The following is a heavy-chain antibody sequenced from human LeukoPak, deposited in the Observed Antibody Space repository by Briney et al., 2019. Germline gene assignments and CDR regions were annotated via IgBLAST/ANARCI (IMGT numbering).Heavy chain of an antibody. CDR2: INPNSGGT. V-gene: IGHV1-2*02. D-gene: IGHD1-26*01. J-gene: IGHJ3*02. CDR1: GYTFTGYY. CDR3: ARFGSMGATTAFDI. Sequence: GASVKVSCKASGYTFTGYYMHWVRQAPGQGLEWMGWINPNSGGTNYAQKFQGRVTMARYTSISTAYMELSRLRSDDTAVYYCARFGSMGATTAFDIWGQGTMVTVSS.